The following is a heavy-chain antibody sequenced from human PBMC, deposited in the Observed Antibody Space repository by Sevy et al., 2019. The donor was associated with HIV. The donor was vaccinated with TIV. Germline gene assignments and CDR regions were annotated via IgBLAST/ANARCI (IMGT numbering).Heavy chain of an antibody. Sequence: SETLSLTCTVPGGSIRSYYWSWIRQPAGKGLEWIGRIHVTGDTIYNPSLNGRVTMSIDTSKNQFYLRVESVTAADTAIYYCARGASAAAGIFDSWGQGALVTVSS. CDR3: ARGASAAAGIFDS. J-gene: IGHJ4*02. CDR2: IHVTGDT. V-gene: IGHV4-4*07. CDR1: GGSIRSYY. D-gene: IGHD6-13*01.